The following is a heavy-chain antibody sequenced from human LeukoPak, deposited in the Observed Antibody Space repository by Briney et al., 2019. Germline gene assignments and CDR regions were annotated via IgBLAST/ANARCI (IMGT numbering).Heavy chain of an antibody. V-gene: IGHV3-73*01. CDR2: IRGKGFSDPP. CDR1: GFTFSNSA. J-gene: IGHJ5*02. CDR3: TVPQSGGNWFDP. D-gene: IGHD3-16*01. Sequence: GGSLRLSCAASGFTFSNSAIHWVRQASGKGLEWVGRIRGKGFSDPPAYAASVKDRFTISRDDSESTAYLQMNSLKAEDTAVYYCTVPQSGGNWFDPWGPGTQVTVSS.